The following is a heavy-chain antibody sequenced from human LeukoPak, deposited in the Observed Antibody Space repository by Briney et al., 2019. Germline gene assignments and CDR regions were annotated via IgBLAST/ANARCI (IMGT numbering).Heavy chain of an antibody. J-gene: IGHJ4*02. V-gene: IGHV4-31*03. CDR1: GGSISSGGYY. D-gene: IGHD3-10*01. CDR3: ARGGRLWFGELLPIDY. Sequence: PSETLSLTCTVSGGSISSGGYYWSWIRQHPGKGLEWIGYIYYSGSTYYNPSLKSRVTISVDTSKNQFSLKLSSVTAADTAVYYCARGGRLWFGELLPIDYWGQGTLVTVSS. CDR2: IYYSGST.